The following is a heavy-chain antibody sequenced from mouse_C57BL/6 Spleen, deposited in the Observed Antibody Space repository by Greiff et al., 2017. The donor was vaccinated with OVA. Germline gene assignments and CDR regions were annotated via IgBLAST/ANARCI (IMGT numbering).Heavy chain of an antibody. D-gene: IGHD1-1*01. CDR2: INHNNGGT. Sequence: EVQLQQSGPELVKPGASVKIPCKASGYTFTDYNMDWVKQSHGKSLEWIGDINHNNGGTIYNQKFKGKATLTVDKSSSTAYMELRSLTSEDTAVYYCARSYYGSLYWYFDVWGTGTTVTVSS. V-gene: IGHV1-18*01. CDR1: GYTFTDYN. CDR3: ARSYYGSLYWYFDV. J-gene: IGHJ1*03.